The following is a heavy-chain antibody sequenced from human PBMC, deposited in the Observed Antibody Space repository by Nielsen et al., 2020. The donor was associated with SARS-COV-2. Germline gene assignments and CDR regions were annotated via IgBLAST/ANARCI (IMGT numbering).Heavy chain of an antibody. Sequence: GESLKISCAASGFTFSSYSMNWVRQAPGKGLEWVSSISSSSSYIYYADSVKGRFTISRDNAKNSLYLQMNSLRAEDTAVYYCARDYYDSSGYQIFDYWGQGTLVTVSS. D-gene: IGHD3-22*01. CDR3: ARDYYDSSGYQIFDY. J-gene: IGHJ4*02. CDR2: ISSSSSYI. V-gene: IGHV3-21*01. CDR1: GFTFSSYS.